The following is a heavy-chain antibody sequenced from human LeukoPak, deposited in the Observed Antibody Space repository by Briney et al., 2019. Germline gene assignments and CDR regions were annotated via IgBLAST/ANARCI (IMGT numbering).Heavy chain of an antibody. Sequence: GGSLRLSCAASGFTFTNYWMSWVRQAPGEGLEWVANIKQDGSEKYHVDSVKGRFTISRDNAKSSLYLQMNSLRAEDTAVYYCARGGGDFWSAYYSGYYFDYWGQGTLVTVSS. D-gene: IGHD3-3*01. CDR2: IKQDGSEK. CDR1: GFTFTNYW. V-gene: IGHV3-7*01. J-gene: IGHJ4*02. CDR3: ARGGGDFWSAYYSGYYFDY.